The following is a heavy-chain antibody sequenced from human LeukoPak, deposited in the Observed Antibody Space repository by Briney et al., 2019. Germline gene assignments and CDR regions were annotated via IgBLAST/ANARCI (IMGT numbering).Heavy chain of an antibody. CDR3: ARVGDIVVVPAAEFDY. D-gene: IGHD2-2*01. Sequence: ASVKVSCKASGYTFTSYYMRWVRQAPGQGLEWMGIINPSGGSTSYAQKFQGRVTMTRDTSTSTVYMELSSLRSEDTAVYYCARVGDIVVVPAAEFDYWGQGTLVTVSS. V-gene: IGHV1-46*01. J-gene: IGHJ4*02. CDR1: GYTFTSYY. CDR2: INPSGGST.